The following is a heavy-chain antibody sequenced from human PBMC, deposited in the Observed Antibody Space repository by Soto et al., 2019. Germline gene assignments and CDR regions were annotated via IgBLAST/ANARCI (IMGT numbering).Heavy chain of an antibody. J-gene: IGHJ4*02. V-gene: IGHV4-34*01. Sequence: PSETLSLTCAVYGGSFSGYYWSWIRQPPGKGLEWIGEINHSGSTNYNPSLKSRVTISVDTSKNQFSLKLSSVTAADTAVYYCAGGIAARPGIDYWGQGTLVTVSS. CDR2: INHSGST. D-gene: IGHD6-6*01. CDR1: GGSFSGYY. CDR3: AGGIAARPGIDY.